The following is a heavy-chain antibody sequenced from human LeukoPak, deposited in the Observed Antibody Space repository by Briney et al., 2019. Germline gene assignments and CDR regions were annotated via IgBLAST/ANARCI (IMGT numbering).Heavy chain of an antibody. V-gene: IGHV3-23*01. D-gene: IGHD3-10*01. J-gene: IGHJ4*02. CDR1: GFIFGHYT. Sequence: GGSLRLSCAASGFIFGHYTMTWVRQAPGKGLEWVSSINGSGDATKYADSFMGRFTISRDNSKNTVSLQINSLRVDDTAVYYCVKSDCASDGCELLSYWGQGTLVSASS. CDR2: INGSGDAT. CDR3: VKSDCASDGCELLSY.